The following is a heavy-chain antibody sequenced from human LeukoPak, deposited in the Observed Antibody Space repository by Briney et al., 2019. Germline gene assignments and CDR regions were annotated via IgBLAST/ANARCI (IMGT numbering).Heavy chain of an antibody. CDR2: ISAYNGNT. J-gene: IGHJ4*02. CDR3: ARRSIGSGYYTFDY. Sequence: GASMKVSCKASGYTFTSYGISWVRQAPGQGLEWMGWISAYNGNTNYAQKLQGRVTMTTDTSTSTSYMELRSLRSDDTAVYYCARRSIGSGYYTFDYWGQGTLVTVSS. CDR1: GYTFTSYG. V-gene: IGHV1-18*01. D-gene: IGHD3-22*01.